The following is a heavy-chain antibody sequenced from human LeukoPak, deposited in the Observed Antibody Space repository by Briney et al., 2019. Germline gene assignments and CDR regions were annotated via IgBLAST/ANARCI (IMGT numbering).Heavy chain of an antibody. D-gene: IGHD2-8*01. J-gene: IGHJ6*03. CDR2: VDPEDGET. CDR3: ATGGYCTNGVCLDPYYYYMDV. Sequence: ASVKISCKASGYTFTDYYMHWVQQAPGKGLEWMGRVDPEDGETIYAEKFQGRVTITADTSTDTAYMELSSLRSEDTAVYYCATGGYCTNGVCLDPYYYYMDVWGKGTTVTVSS. CDR1: GYTFTDYY. V-gene: IGHV1-69-2*01.